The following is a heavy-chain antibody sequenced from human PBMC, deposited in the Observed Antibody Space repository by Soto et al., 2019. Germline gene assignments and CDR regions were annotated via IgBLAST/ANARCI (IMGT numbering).Heavy chain of an antibody. D-gene: IGHD3-10*01. CDR3: AKVSRKGSAIDFDY. CDR1: GYTFSNYD. CDR2: VNPNNGDT. V-gene: IGHV1-8*01. J-gene: IGHJ4*02. Sequence: QVQLVQSGAELKKPGASVKVSCKASGYTFSNYDLTWVRQATGQGPEGIGWVNPNNGDTGYAQKFQGRVTLTTDISTTTAYMELTSLRSEDTAIYYCAKVSRKGSAIDFDYWGQGTLITVSS.